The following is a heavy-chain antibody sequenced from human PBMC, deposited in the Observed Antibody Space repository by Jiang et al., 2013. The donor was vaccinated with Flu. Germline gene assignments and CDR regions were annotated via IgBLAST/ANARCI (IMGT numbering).Heavy chain of an antibody. J-gene: IGHJ3*01. CDR3: ASSVRGYRYGLNAFDV. CDR1: GGSISNYY. V-gene: IGHV4-59*01. CDR2: IYDSGST. Sequence: VKPSETLSLTCTVSGGSISNYYWSWIRQPPGKGLEWIGYIYDSGSTNYNPSLKSRVTMSVDTSKNQFSLKLTSVTAADTAVYYCASSVRGYRYGLNAFDVWGQGTMVTVSS. D-gene: IGHD5-18*01.